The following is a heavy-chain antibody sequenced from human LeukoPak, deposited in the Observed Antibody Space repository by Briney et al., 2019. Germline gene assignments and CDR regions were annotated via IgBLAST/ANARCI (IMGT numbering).Heavy chain of an antibody. Sequence: PSETLSLTCTVSGGSISSYYWSWIRQPPGKGLEWIGYIYYSGSTNYNPSLKSRVTISVDTSKNQFSLKLSSVTAADTAVYYRARDQGSYVAGIFDYWGQGTLVTVSS. V-gene: IGHV4-59*01. J-gene: IGHJ4*02. CDR1: GGSISSYY. D-gene: IGHD3-10*01. CDR3: ARDQGSYVAGIFDY. CDR2: IYYSGST.